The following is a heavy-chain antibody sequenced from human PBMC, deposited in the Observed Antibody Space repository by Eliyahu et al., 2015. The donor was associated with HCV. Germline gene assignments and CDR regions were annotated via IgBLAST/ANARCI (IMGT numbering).Heavy chain of an antibody. CDR1: GGTFSSYA. V-gene: IGHV1-69*01. CDR3: ARDRIVVVVAATSVNYYYGMDV. Sequence: QVQLVQSGAEVKKPGSSVKVSYKASGGTFSSYAISXVRQAPGQGLEWMGGIIPIFGTANYAQKFQGRVTITADESTSTAYMELSSLRSEDTAVYYCARDRIVVVVAATSVNYYYGMDVWGQGTTVTVSS. CDR2: IIPIFGTA. J-gene: IGHJ6*02. D-gene: IGHD2-15*01.